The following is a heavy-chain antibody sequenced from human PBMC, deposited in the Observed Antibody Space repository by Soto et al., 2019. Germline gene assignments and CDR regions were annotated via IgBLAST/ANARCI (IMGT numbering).Heavy chain of an antibody. CDR3: ARDFYRNFGMDV. CDR2: IYSGGST. CDR1: GFTVSSNS. Sequence: EVQLVETGGGLIQPGGSLRLSCAASGFTVSSNSMSWVRQAPGKGLEWVSVIYSGGSTYYADSVKGRFTISRDNSKNTLYLQMNSLRAEDTAVYYCARDFYRNFGMDVWGQGTTVTVSS. V-gene: IGHV3-53*02. J-gene: IGHJ6*02. D-gene: IGHD3-3*01.